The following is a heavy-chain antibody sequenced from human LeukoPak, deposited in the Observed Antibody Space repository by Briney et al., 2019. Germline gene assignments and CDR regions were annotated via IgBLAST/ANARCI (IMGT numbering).Heavy chain of an antibody. V-gene: IGHV3-48*03. CDR1: GFPFRAYE. CDR2: ISVSGGTI. CDR3: ARGTLYYGSESYDY. Sequence: GGSLRLSCAASGFPFRAYEMNWVRPAPGKGLEWVSYISVSGGTIYYADSVKGRFTISRDNDKQSLYLQMNSLRAEDTAVYYCARGTLYYGSESYDYWGQGTLVIVSS. J-gene: IGHJ4*02. D-gene: IGHD3-10*01.